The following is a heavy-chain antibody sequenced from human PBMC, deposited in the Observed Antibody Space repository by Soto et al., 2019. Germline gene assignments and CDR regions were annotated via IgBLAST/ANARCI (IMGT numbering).Heavy chain of an antibody. CDR3: TRDQEDTGLDY. V-gene: IGHV1-46*01. D-gene: IGHD2-21*02. Sequence: ASVKVSCKASGYTFTSYYMHWVRQAPGQGLEWMGIINPSGGSTSYAQKFQGRVTMTRDTSTSTVYMELSSLRSEDTAVYYCTRDQEDTGLDYWGQGTLVTVSS. CDR1: GYTFTSYY. J-gene: IGHJ4*02. CDR2: INPSGGST.